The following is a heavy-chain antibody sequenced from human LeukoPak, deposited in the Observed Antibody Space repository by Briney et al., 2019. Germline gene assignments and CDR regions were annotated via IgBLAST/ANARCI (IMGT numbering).Heavy chain of an antibody. J-gene: IGHJ6*02. D-gene: IGHD3-10*01. V-gene: IGHV3-30*18. Sequence: GRSLRLSCAASGFTFSSHGMHWVRQAPGKGLDWEAIISYDGSNEYYADSVKGRSTISRDNSKNTLYLQMNSLRAEDTAVYYCAKDSTREVLWFGELSYGMDVWGQGTTVTVSS. CDR2: ISYDGSNE. CDR3: AKDSTREVLWFGELSYGMDV. CDR1: GFTFSSHG.